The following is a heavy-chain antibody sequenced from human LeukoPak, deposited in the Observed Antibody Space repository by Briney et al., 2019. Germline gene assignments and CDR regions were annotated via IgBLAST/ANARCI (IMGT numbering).Heavy chain of an antibody. CDR3: AKARQWLAYGMDV. D-gene: IGHD6-19*01. CDR2: ISSGDSTI. Sequence: GGSLRLSCAASGFNFSDYYMSWIRQAPGKGLEWVSYISSGDSTIYYADSVKGRFTISRDNAKNSLYLQMNSLRAEDTAVYYCAKARQWLAYGMDVWGQGTTVTVSS. V-gene: IGHV3-11*04. CDR1: GFNFSDYY. J-gene: IGHJ6*02.